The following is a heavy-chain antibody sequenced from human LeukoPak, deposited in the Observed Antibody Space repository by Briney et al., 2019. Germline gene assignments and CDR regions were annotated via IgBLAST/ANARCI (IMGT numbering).Heavy chain of an antibody. CDR3: ARDQGQEPTSAAGAFDY. D-gene: IGHD6-13*01. V-gene: IGHV3-21*01. Sequence: GGSLRLSCAASGFTFSSYSMNWVRQAPGKGLEWVSSISSSSSYIYYADSVKGRFTISRDNVKNSLYLQMNSLRAEDTAVYYCARDQGQEPTSAAGAFDYWGQGTLVTVSS. CDR2: ISSSSSYI. J-gene: IGHJ4*02. CDR1: GFTFSSYS.